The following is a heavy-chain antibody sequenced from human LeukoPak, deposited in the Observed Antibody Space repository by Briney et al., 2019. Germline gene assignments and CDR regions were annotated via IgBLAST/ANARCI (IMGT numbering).Heavy chain of an antibody. J-gene: IGHJ5*02. CDR2: IYYSGST. V-gene: IGHV4-59*12. Sequence: PSETLSLTCTVSGGPISSYYWSWIRQPPGKGLECIGYIYYSGSTNYNPSLKSRVTILLDTSKNQFSLKLTSVSAAGTAVYYCARKGYSISWYSPWGQGTLVAVSS. CDR1: GGPISSYY. D-gene: IGHD6-13*01. CDR3: ARKGYSISWYSP.